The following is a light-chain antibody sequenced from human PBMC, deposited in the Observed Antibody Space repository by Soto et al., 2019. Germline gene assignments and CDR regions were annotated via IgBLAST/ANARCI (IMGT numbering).Light chain of an antibody. J-gene: IGKJ4*01. CDR2: GAS. Sequence: DIQITQSPSSLSASVGDRVIITCRASQSISRFLNWYQQKPGKAPKLLIYGASTLQSGVPSRFSGSGSGTDFTLTISSLQPEDFATYYCQQLNKYPSTFGGGTKVDIK. CDR3: QQLNKYPST. V-gene: IGKV1-9*01. CDR1: QSISRF.